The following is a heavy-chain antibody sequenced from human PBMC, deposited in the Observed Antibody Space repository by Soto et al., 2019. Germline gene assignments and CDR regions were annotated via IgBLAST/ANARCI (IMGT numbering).Heavy chain of an antibody. CDR2: IIPIFGTA. CDR1: GGTFSSYA. V-gene: IGHV1-69*06. D-gene: IGHD2-2*02. Sequence: GXSVKGSCEASGGTFSSYAISWGRQAPRQGLEWMGGIIPIFGTANYAQKFQGRVTITADKSTSTAYMELSSLRSEDTAVYYCARAWGYCSSTSCYTGVVDYYYYGMDVWGQGTTVTVSS. J-gene: IGHJ6*02. CDR3: ARAWGYCSSTSCYTGVVDYYYYGMDV.